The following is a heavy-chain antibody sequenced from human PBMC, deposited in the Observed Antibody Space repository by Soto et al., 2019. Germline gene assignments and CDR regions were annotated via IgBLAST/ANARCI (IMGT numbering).Heavy chain of an antibody. CDR2: IYPADSDT. J-gene: IGHJ6*02. D-gene: IGHD5-18*01. Sequence: GESLKISCEGFGYSFATYWIGWVRQMPGKGLEWMGIIYPADSDTRYSPSFQGQVTISADKSINTAYLQWSSLKASDTAMYYCGRKYAETSMGGYFYTGLDVWGQGTRVTVSS. CDR1: GYSFATYW. CDR3: GRKYAETSMGGYFYTGLDV. V-gene: IGHV5-51*01.